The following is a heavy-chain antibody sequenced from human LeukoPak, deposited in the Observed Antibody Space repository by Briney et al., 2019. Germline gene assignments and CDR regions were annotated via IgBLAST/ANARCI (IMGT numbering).Heavy chain of an antibody. CDR1: GFTFSSYA. Sequence: TGGSLRLSCAASGFTFSSYAMTWVRQAPGKGLEWVANIKGDGSETSYVTSVRGRFTISRDNAKNSLYLQMNSLRAEDTAVYYCARGDHYYDSSGYYPTLDAFDIWGQGTMVTVSS. V-gene: IGHV3-7*01. D-gene: IGHD3-22*01. CDR3: ARGDHYYDSSGYYPTLDAFDI. J-gene: IGHJ3*02. CDR2: IKGDGSET.